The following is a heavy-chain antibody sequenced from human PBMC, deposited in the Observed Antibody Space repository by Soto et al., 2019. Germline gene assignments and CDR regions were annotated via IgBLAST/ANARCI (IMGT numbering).Heavy chain of an antibody. CDR3: ARVSHDYYASGSLPXY. CDR1: DYTFTSYG. J-gene: IGHJ4*02. D-gene: IGHD3-10*01. CDR2: ISAYNGNI. V-gene: IGHV1-18*01. Sequence: ASVKVSCKASDYTFTSYGISWVRQAPGQGLEWMGWISAYNGNINYAQKLQGRVTKTTDTSTSTAYMELRSLRSDDTAVYYCARVSHDYYASGSLPXYWGQGSLVTGSS.